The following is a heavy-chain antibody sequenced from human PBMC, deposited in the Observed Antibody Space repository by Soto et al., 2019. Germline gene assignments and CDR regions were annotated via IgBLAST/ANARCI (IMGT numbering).Heavy chain of an antibody. V-gene: IGHV3-11*01. J-gene: IGHJ4*02. CDR1: GFTFSDYY. CDR2: ISGNGEII. CDR3: ARDVDADFRTDFEY. D-gene: IGHD4-17*01. Sequence: GGSLRLSCAASGFTFSDYYIHWIRRAPGKGLEWISYISGNGEIIQYAASARGRFTISRDNAENSVYLEMDSLRAEDTALYYCARDVDADFRTDFEYWGRGTLVTVSS.